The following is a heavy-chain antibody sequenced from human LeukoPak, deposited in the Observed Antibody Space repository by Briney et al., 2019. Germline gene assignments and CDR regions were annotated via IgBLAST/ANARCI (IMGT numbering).Heavy chain of an antibody. D-gene: IGHD3-10*01. V-gene: IGHV4-34*01. CDR3: ARVEEGYGSGRRGNFYYYYMDV. CDR1: DGSFSDYY. Sequence: PSETLSLTCGVYDGSFSDYYWSWIRQPPGKGLEWIGEINHSGNTNYNPSLKSRVTIPVDTSKNQFSLKLSSVTAADTAVYYCARVEEGYGSGRRGNFYYYYMDVWGKGTTVTISS. CDR2: INHSGNT. J-gene: IGHJ6*03.